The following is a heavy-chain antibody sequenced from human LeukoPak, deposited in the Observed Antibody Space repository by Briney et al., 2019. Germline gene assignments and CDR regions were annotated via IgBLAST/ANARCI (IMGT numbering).Heavy chain of an antibody. CDR2: IKQDGSEK. Sequence: PGGSLRLSCAASGFTFSSYWMSWVRQAPGKGLEWVANIKQDGSEKYYVDSVKGRFTISRDNAKNSLYLQMNSLRAEDTAVYYCAREWGYDSSGYPDYWGQGTLVTVSS. V-gene: IGHV3-7*01. CDR1: GFTFSSYW. D-gene: IGHD3-22*01. J-gene: IGHJ4*02. CDR3: AREWGYDSSGYPDY.